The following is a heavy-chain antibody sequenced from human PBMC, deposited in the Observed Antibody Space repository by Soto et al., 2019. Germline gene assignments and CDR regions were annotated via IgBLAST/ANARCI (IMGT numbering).Heavy chain of an antibody. CDR3: ARVGGDRPGHNWCDP. J-gene: IGHJ5*02. CDR1: VYTFTSYY. V-gene: IGHV1-46*01. Sequence: QVQLVQSGAEVKKPGASVKVSCKASVYTFTSYYMHWVLQAPGQGLEWMGIINTSGGSTSYAQKFQGRVTMTRDTSTSTVYMERRSLRSEDTAVYYCARVGGDRPGHNWCDPWGQGTLVTVSS. CDR2: INTSGGST. D-gene: IGHD2-21*02.